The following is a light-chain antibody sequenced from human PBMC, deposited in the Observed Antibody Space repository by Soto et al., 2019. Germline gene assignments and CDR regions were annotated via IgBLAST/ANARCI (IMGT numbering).Light chain of an antibody. CDR2: YDS. V-gene: IGLV3-21*01. Sequence: SYELTQPPSVSVAPGKTASVACGGSNIGSKSVYWYQKKSGQAPVLVMYYDSDRPSGIPERFSGSNSGNTATLTISRVEAGDEADYYCQVWDISSGQVVFGGGTKLTVL. CDR1: NIGSKS. J-gene: IGLJ3*02. CDR3: QVWDISSGQVV.